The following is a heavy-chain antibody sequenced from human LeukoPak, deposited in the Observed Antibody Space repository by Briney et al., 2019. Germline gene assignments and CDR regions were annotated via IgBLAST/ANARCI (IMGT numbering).Heavy chain of an antibody. CDR2: IKSRADGGTT. Sequence: GGSLRLSCAASGFSVINAWMSWVRQAPGQGLEWVGRIKSRADGGTTGYAAPVEGRFSISRDDSENTLYLQMNILQIDDTALDYCPIFPRGWGQGTLVTVSS. CDR3: PIFPRG. D-gene: IGHD3-3*01. CDR1: GFSVINAW. V-gene: IGHV3-15*05. J-gene: IGHJ4*02.